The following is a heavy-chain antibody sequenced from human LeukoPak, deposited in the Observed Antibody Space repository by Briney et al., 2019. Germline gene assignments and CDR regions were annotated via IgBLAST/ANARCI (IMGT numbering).Heavy chain of an antibody. V-gene: IGHV4-4*02. CDR1: GGSISSSNW. Sequence: PSETLSLTCAVSGGSISSSNWWSWVRQPPGKGLEWIGEIYHSGNTNYNPSLKSRVTISVDTSMNQFSLKLSSVTAADTAVYYCARANPYDILTGYYRVIDYWGQGTLVTVSS. J-gene: IGHJ4*02. CDR2: IYHSGNT. D-gene: IGHD3-9*01. CDR3: ARANPYDILTGYYRVIDY.